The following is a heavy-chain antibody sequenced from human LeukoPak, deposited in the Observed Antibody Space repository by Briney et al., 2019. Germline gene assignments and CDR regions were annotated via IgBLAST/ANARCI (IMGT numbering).Heavy chain of an antibody. CDR1: RYTFPDYY. CDR3: ARGGGSSGYPDY. Sequence: ASVRVSCKASRYTFPDYYLHWLRQAPGQGLEWMGWINPKSGTTNYAQKFQGRITVTRDTSITTTYMELYSLRSDDTALYYCARGGGSSGYPDYWGQGALVTVSS. J-gene: IGHJ4*02. CDR2: INPKSGTT. D-gene: IGHD3-22*01. V-gene: IGHV1-2*02.